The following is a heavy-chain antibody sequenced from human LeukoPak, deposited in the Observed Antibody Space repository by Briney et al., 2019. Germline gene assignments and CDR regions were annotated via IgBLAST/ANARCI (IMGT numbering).Heavy chain of an antibody. CDR2: IYYSGGT. CDR3: ASGVVVIKRDDAFDN. D-gene: IGHD3-22*01. J-gene: IGHJ3*02. CDR1: GGSISSSSYY. V-gene: IGHV4-39*01. Sequence: SETLSLTCTVSGGSISSSSYYWGWIRQPPGKGLEWIGSIYYSGGTYYNPSLKSRVTISVDTSKNQFSLKLSSVTAADTAVYYCASGVVVIKRDDAFDNWGQGTMVTVSS.